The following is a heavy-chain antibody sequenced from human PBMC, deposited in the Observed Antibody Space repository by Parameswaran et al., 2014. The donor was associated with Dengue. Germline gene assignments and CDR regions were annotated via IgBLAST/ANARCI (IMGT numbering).Heavy chain of an antibody. CDR3: ARGRDMDV. CDR2: IYYSGST. J-gene: IGHJ6*02. V-gene: IGHV4-59*13. Sequence: PGKGLGWIGYIYYSGSTNYNPSLKSRVTISVDTSKNQFSLKLSSVTAADTAVYYCARGRDMDVWGQGTTVTVSS.